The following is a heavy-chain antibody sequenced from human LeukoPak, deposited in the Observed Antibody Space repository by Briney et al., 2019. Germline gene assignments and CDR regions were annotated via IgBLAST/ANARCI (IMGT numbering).Heavy chain of an antibody. J-gene: IGHJ4*02. D-gene: IGHD2-2*01. Sequence: GGSLRLSCAASGFTFSSYAMSWVRQAPGKGLEWVSAISGSGGSTYYADSVKGRFTISRDNSKNTLYLQMNSLRAEDTAVYYCAKKKGYCSSTSCSWLADYWGQGTLVTVSS. CDR1: GFTFSSYA. CDR3: AKKKGYCSSTSCSWLADY. CDR2: ISGSGGST. V-gene: IGHV3-23*01.